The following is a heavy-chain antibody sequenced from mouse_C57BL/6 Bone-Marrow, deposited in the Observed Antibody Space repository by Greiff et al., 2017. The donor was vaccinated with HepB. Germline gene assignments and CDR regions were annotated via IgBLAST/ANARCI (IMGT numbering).Heavy chain of an antibody. J-gene: IGHJ2*01. CDR3: TPTRGYYGSSYGY. D-gene: IGHD1-1*01. V-gene: IGHV14-4*01. CDR1: GFNIKDDY. Sequence: EVQLQQSGAELVRPGASVKLSCTASGFNIKDDYMHWVKQRPEQGLEWIGWIDPENGDTEYASKFQGKATITADTSSNTAYLPLSSLTSEDTAVYYCTPTRGYYGSSYGYWGQGTTRTVSS. CDR2: IDPENGDT.